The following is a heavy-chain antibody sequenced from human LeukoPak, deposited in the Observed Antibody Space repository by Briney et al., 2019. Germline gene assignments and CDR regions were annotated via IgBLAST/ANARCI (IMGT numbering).Heavy chain of an antibody. CDR2: IKQDGSEK. D-gene: IGHD3-10*01. CDR1: GFTFSSYW. J-gene: IGHJ4*02. V-gene: IGHV3-7*01. Sequence: GGSLRLSCAASGFTFSSYWMSWVRQAPGKGLEWVANIKQDGSEKYYVDSVKGRFTISRDNAKNSLYLQMNSLRAEDTAVYYCARRDPWDCYGSGSYSYFDYWGQGTLVTVSS. CDR3: ARRDPWDCYGSGSYSYFDY.